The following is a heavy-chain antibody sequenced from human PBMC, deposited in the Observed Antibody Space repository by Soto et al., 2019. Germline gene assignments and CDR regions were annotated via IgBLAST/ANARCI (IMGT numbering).Heavy chain of an antibody. Sequence: QVQLQESGPGLVKPSQTLSLTCTVSGGSISSGDYYWSWIRQPPGKGLEWIGYIYYSGSTYYNPDLKSRVTISVDTSTNQCSRKLRSVTAAITAVYYCARLDYYYSSGPFDYWGQGTLVTVSS. D-gene: IGHD3-22*01. CDR2: IYYSGST. CDR1: GGSISSGDYY. V-gene: IGHV4-30-4*01. J-gene: IGHJ4*02. CDR3: ARLDYYYSSGPFDY.